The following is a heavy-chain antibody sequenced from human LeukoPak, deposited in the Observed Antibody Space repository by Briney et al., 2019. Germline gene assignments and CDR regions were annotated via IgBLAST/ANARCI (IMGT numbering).Heavy chain of an antibody. D-gene: IGHD6-19*01. CDR3: ARGYSSGWYYFDY. Sequence: GGSLRLSCAASGFTFSSYAMSWVRQAPGKGLEWVSVIYSGGSTYYADSVKGRFTISRDNSKNTLYLQMNSLRAEDTAVYYCARGYSSGWYYFDYWGQGTLVTVSS. V-gene: IGHV3-53*01. J-gene: IGHJ4*02. CDR2: IYSGGST. CDR1: GFTFSSYA.